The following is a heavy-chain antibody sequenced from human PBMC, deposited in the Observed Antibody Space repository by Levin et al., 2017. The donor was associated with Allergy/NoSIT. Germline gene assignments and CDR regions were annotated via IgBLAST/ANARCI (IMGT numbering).Heavy chain of an antibody. J-gene: IGHJ5*02. CDR1: GGSFSGYY. Sequence: PSETLSLTCAVYGGSFSGYYWSWIRQPPGKGLEWIGEINHSGSTNYNPSLKSRVTISVDTSKNQFSLKLSSVTAADTAVYYCAKKGDYFNWFDPWGQGTLVTVSS. D-gene: IGHD2/OR15-2a*01. CDR2: INHSGST. CDR3: AKKGDYFNWFDP. V-gene: IGHV4-34*01.